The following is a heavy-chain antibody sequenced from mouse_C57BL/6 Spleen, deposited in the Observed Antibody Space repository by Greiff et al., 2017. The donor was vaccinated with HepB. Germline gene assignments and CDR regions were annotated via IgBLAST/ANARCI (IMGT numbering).Heavy chain of an antibody. CDR1: GYTFTSYW. V-gene: IGHV1-64*01. CDR3: ARWGVVPLDY. CDR2: IHPNSGST. D-gene: IGHD1-1*01. J-gene: IGHJ2*01. Sequence: VKLQQPGAELVKPGASVKLSCKASGYTFTSYWMHWVKQRPGQGLEWIGMIHPNSGSTNYNEKFKSKATLTVDKSSSTAYMQLSSLTSEDSAVYYCARWGVVPLDYWGQGTTLTVSS.